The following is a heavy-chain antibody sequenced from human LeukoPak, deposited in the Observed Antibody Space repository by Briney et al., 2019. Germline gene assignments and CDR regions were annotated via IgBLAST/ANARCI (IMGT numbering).Heavy chain of an antibody. Sequence: TSETLSLTCTVSGGSISSSSYYWGWIRQPPGKGLEWIGSIYYSGSTYYNPSLKSRVTISVDTSKNQFSLKLSSVTAADTAVYYCARLLGVAGTQWFDPWGQGTLVTVSS. J-gene: IGHJ5*02. CDR3: ARLLGVAGTQWFDP. CDR1: GGSISSSSYY. D-gene: IGHD6-19*01. CDR2: IYYSGST. V-gene: IGHV4-39*07.